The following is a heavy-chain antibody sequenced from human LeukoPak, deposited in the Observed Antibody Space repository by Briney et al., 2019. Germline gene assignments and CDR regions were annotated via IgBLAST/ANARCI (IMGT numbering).Heavy chain of an antibody. CDR1: GFTFSIYT. D-gene: IGHD3-22*01. V-gene: IGHV3-21*01. Sequence: PGGSLRLSCAASGFTFSIYTMKWARQAPGKGLEWVSSINGGGSDMYYADSVKGRFTISRDNAENSVYPQMNSLRVEDTAVYYCARDGGCSSGYCPLGFWGQGALVTVSS. CDR3: ARDGGCSSGYCPLGF. CDR2: INGGGSDM. J-gene: IGHJ4*02.